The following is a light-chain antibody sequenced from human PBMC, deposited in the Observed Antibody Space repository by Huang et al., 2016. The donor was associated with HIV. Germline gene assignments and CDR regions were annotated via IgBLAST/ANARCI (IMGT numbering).Light chain of an antibody. CDR3: QQYNNWPPFT. V-gene: IGKV3-15*01. CDR1: QSVGSN. J-gene: IGKJ2*01. CDR2: GAS. Sequence: EVVMTQSPATLSVSPGERVTLFCRASQSVGSNLAWYQQRPGQPPRLLIYGASTRATGIPARCSGGGSGTEFTLTISSLQSEDFAVYYCQQYNNWPPFTFGQGTKLEIK.